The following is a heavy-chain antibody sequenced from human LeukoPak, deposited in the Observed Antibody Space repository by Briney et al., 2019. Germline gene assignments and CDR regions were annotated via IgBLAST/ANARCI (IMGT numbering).Heavy chain of an antibody. J-gene: IGHJ4*02. CDR3: AKLSLGYSYGPDY. Sequence: PGGSLRLSCAASGFTFDIYGMSWVRQAPGKGLEWVSTITGSGGTKYFADSVKGRFIISRDNSKNTLYLQMNSLRVEDTAVYYCAKLSLGYSYGPDYWGQGTLVTVSS. D-gene: IGHD5-18*01. CDR2: ITGSGGTK. CDR1: GFTFDIYG. V-gene: IGHV3-23*01.